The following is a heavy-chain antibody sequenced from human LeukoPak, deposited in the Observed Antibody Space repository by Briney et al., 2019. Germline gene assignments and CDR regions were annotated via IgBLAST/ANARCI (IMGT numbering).Heavy chain of an antibody. V-gene: IGHV3-21*06. J-gene: IGHJ3*02. CDR2: ISSSSTYT. CDR1: GFTFSNYP. Sequence: PGGSLRLSCAVSGFTFSNYPMNWVRQAPGKRLEWVSSISSSSTYTFYADSVKGRFTISRDNAKNSLYLQMNSLRAEDTAVYYCAREAAFDIWGQGTMVTVSS. CDR3: AREAAFDI.